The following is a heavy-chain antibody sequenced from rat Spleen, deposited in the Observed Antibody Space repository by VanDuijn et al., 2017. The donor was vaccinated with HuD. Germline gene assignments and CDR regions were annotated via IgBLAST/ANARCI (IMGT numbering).Heavy chain of an antibody. V-gene: IGHV2-13*01. CDR3: TTHPRY. J-gene: IGHJ2*01. CDR2: IWGNGNT. CDR1: GFSLSNYG. D-gene: IGHD3-1*01. Sequence: QVQLKESGPGLVQPSQTLSLTCTVSGFSLSNYGVIWVRQPPGKGLEWMGVIWGNGNTNYNSALKSRLSISRDTSKSQVYLKMNSLQTDDTGTYYCTTHPRYWGQGVMVTVSS.